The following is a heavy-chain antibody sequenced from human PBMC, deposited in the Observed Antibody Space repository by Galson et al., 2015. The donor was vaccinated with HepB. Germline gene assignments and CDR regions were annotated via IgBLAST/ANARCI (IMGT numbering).Heavy chain of an antibody. V-gene: IGHV5-10-1*01. J-gene: IGHJ3*02. D-gene: IGHD6-13*01. CDR3: ARRIISIAAARVTGDDI. CDR1: GYSFTSYW. CDR2: IDPSDSYT. Sequence: QSGAEVKKPGESLRISCKGSGYSFTSYWISWVRQMPGKGLEWMGRIDPSDSYTNYSPSFQGHVTISADKSISTAYLQWSSLKASDTAMYYCARRIISIAAARVTGDDIWGQGTMVTVSS.